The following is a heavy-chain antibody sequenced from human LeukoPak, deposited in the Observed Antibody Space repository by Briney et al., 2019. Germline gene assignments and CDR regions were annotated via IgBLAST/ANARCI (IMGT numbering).Heavy chain of an antibody. CDR3: ARGGNYQYDFWSGYTPFDY. Sequence: SVKVSCKASGGTFSSYAISWVRQAPGQGLEWMGRIIPIFGTANYAQKFQGGVTITTDESTSTAYMELSSLRSEDTAVYYCARGGNYQYDFWSGYTPFDYWGQGTLVTVSS. V-gene: IGHV1-69*05. D-gene: IGHD3-3*01. CDR1: GGTFSSYA. J-gene: IGHJ4*02. CDR2: IIPIFGTA.